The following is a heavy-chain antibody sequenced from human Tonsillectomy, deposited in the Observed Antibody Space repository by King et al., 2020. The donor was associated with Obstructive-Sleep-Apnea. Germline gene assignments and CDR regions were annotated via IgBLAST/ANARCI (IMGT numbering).Heavy chain of an antibody. J-gene: IGHJ6*02. CDR3: ARDELGGTEMPTNPYYYGLDV. Sequence: VQLVESGGSLVQPGGSLRLSCEASGFTFSPYWMSWVRQAPGKGLEWVANINHDGSEKYYVDSVKGRFTISRDNAKNSLYLQMSSLRAEDTAVYYCARDELGGTEMPTNPYYYGLDVWGQGTTVTVSS. D-gene: IGHD5-24*01. CDR2: INHDGSEK. V-gene: IGHV3-7*01. CDR1: GFTFSPYW.